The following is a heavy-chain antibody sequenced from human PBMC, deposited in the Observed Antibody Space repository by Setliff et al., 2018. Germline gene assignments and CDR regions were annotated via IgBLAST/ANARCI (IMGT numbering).Heavy chain of an antibody. CDR3: ARADYIRYFYMDA. Sequence: GASVKVSCKASGGTFITYGISWVRQAPGQGLEWMGGTIPIFGTTNYAQKFQGRVTIITDESTSTAYMELSSLRSEDTAVYYCARADYIRYFYMDAWGKGTTVTVSS. J-gene: IGHJ6*03. D-gene: IGHD4-4*01. CDR1: GGTFITYG. CDR2: TIPIFGTT. V-gene: IGHV1-69*05.